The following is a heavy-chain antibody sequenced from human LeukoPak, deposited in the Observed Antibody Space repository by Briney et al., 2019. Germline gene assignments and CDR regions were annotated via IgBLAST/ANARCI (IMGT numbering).Heavy chain of an antibody. CDR2: INHSGST. CDR3: ARGPWGGPSGPIAARFPCDY. D-gene: IGHD6-6*01. J-gene: IGHJ4*02. CDR1: GGSSSGYY. Sequence: SETLSLTCAVYGGSSSGYYWSWIRQPPGKGLEWIGEINHSGSTNYNPSLKSRVTISVDTSKNQFSLKLSSVTAADTAVYYCARGPWGGPSGPIAARFPCDYWGQGTLVTVSS. V-gene: IGHV4-34*01.